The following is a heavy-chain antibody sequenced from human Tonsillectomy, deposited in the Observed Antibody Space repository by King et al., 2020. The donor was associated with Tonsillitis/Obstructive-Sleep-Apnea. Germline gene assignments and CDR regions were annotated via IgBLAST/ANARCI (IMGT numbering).Heavy chain of an antibody. CDR2: INHSGST. CDR1: GGSISGYY. J-gene: IGHJ5*02. V-gene: IGHV4-34*01. Sequence: VQLQQWGAGLLKLSETLSLTCAVYGGSISGYYWSWIRQPPGKGLEWIGEINHSGSTNYNPSLKSRVTISVDTSKNQFSLKLTSVTAADTAVYYCASLVVPTEDWFDPWGQGTLVTVSS. CDR3: ASLVVPTEDWFDP. D-gene: IGHD2-2*01.